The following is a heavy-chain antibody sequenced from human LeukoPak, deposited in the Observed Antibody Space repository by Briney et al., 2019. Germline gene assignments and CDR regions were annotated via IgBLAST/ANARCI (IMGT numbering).Heavy chain of an antibody. V-gene: IGHV4-59*01. D-gene: IGHD6-13*01. CDR3: ARGSAPGTGPPSLAS. CDR2: VYYTGNL. Sequence: SETLSLTCSVSGGSIGKYHWTWIRQPPGKRLEWIGYVYYTGNLNYNPSLDHRVSLSIDTSKNQFSLSLSSVTAADTAVYYCARGSAPGTGPPSLASWGQGTLVTVSS. J-gene: IGHJ4*02. CDR1: GGSIGKYH.